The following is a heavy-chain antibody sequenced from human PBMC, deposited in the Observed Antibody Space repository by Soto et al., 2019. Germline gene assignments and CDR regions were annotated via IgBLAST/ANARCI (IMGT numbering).Heavy chain of an antibody. CDR2: IYTSGST. CDR1: GGSISSYY. Sequence: SETLSLTCTDSGGSISSYYWSWIRQPARKGLEWIGRIYTSGSTNYNPSLKSRVTMSVDTSKNQFSLKLSSVTAADTAVYYCARDRVVVAATHHYYYGMDVWGQGTTVTAP. CDR3: ARDRVVVAATHHYYYGMDV. D-gene: IGHD2-15*01. V-gene: IGHV4-4*07. J-gene: IGHJ6*02.